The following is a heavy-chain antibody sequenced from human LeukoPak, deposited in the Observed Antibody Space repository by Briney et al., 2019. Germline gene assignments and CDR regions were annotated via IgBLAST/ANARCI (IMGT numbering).Heavy chain of an antibody. D-gene: IGHD7-27*01. CDR1: GGSISSSSYY. CDR2: IYYSGST. J-gene: IGHJ6*03. CDR3: ARQLANWGSFYYYYYMDV. V-gene: IGHV4-39*01. Sequence: SETLSLTCTVSGGSISSSSYYWGWIRQPPGKGLEWIGSIYYSGSTYYNPSLKSRVTISVDTSKNQFSLKLSSVTAADTAVYYCARQLANWGSFYYYYYMDVWGKGTTVTISS.